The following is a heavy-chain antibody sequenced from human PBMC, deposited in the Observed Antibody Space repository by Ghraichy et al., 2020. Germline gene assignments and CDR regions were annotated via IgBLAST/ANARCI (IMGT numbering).Heavy chain of an antibody. D-gene: IGHD2-21*02. CDR3: ARDNDFRIDY. V-gene: IGHV3-7*01. Sequence: AGSLRLSCAASGFTFRPYMMTWVRQAPGKGLEWVASMKQNVGEEYYVDSVRGRFAISRDNAKNSLFLQMTSLRAEDSGVYYCARDNDFRIDYWGQGTLVTVSS. CDR1: GFTFRPYM. CDR2: MKQNVGEE. J-gene: IGHJ4*02.